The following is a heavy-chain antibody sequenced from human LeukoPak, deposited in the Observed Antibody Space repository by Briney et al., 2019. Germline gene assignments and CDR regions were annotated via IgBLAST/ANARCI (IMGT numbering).Heavy chain of an antibody. CDR1: GFTFSNCA. CDR3: AKDGYSSSWYNYYYYYMDV. J-gene: IGHJ6*03. Sequence: GGSLRLSCAASGFTFSNCAMTWVRQAPGKGLEWVSAISGSSGSPHYADSVKGRFTISRDNSKNTLYLQMNSLRAEDTAVYHCAKDGYSSSWYNYYYYYMDVWGKGTTVTASS. V-gene: IGHV3-23*01. D-gene: IGHD6-13*01. CDR2: ISGSSGSP.